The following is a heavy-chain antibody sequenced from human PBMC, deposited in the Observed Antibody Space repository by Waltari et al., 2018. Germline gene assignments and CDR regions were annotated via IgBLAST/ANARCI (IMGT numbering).Heavy chain of an antibody. CDR1: GGTFSSYA. CDR2: IIPIFGTA. CDR3: ARGYPAVTTYYYYYGMDV. V-gene: IGHV1-69*05. D-gene: IGHD4-4*01. Sequence: QVQLVQSGAEVKKPGSSVKVSCKASGGTFSSYAISWVRQAPGQGLEWMGGIIPIFGTANYAQKFQGRVTITTDESTSTAYMELSSLRSEDTAVYYCARGYPAVTTYYYYYGMDVWGQGTTVTVSS. J-gene: IGHJ6*02.